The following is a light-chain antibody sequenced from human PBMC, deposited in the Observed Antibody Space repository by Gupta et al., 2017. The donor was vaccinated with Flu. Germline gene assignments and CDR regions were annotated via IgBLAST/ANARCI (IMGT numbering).Light chain of an antibody. J-gene: IGLJ2*01. CDR3: KAWASSSDRCV. V-gene: IGLV3-21*02. CDR1: NIGSKS. CDR2: EDS. Sequence: SYVLTQPPSVSVAPGQTARITCGGNNIGSKSVHWYQQKPGQAPVLVVYEDSDRPSGITERFSGSNSGNTATLTISRVEAGDEADYYWKAWASSSDRCVFGGGTKLTVL.